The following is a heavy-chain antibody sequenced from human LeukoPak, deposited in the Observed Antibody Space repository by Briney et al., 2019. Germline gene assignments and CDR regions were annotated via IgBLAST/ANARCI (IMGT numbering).Heavy chain of an antibody. CDR3: AKDVAVVAAKNFDH. J-gene: IGHJ4*02. V-gene: IGHV3-43*02. D-gene: IGHD2-21*02. CDR2: IRGDGGST. Sequence: GGSLRLSCAASGFTFDDYAMHGVRQAPGKGLEWVSLIRGDGGSTYYADSVKGRFTISRDNSKNSLFLQMNSLRTDDTALYYCAKDVAVVAAKNFDHWGQGTLVTVSS. CDR1: GFTFDDYA.